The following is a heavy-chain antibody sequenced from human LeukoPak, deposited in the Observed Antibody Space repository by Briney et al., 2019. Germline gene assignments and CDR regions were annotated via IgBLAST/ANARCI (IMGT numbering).Heavy chain of an antibody. V-gene: IGHV3-74*01. CDR1: GFSFNTYW. D-gene: IGHD3-3*01. J-gene: IGHJ6*02. CDR3: ARVALYDFWSGYRAEYGMDV. CDR2: IDTDGSNT. Sequence: PGGSLRLSCAASGFSFNTYWMHWVRQAPGKGLVWVSHIDTDGSNTNYADSVKGRFTISRDNAKNTLYLQMNSLRAEDTAVYYCARVALYDFWSGYRAEYGMDVWGQGTTVTVSS.